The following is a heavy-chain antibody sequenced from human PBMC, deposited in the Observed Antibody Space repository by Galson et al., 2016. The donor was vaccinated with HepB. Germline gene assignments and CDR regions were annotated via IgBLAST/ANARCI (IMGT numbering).Heavy chain of an antibody. D-gene: IGHD2-2*02. V-gene: IGHV3-48*01. J-gene: IGHJ4*02. Sequence: SLRLSCAASGFTFSTYSMNWVRQTPGKGLEWFSYISSRSDTVKYADSVKGRFIISRDNAGNTLYLQMNSLRAEDTAVYYCTRTIRPTAIDMIFDYWGQGALVTVSS. CDR2: ISSRSDTV. CDR1: GFTFSTYS. CDR3: TRTIRPTAIDMIFDY.